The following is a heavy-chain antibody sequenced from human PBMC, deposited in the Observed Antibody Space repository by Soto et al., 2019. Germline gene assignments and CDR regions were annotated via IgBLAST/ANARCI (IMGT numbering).Heavy chain of an antibody. Sequence: GASVKVSFKASGGTFSSYAISWVRQAPGQGLEWMGGIIPIFGTANYAQKFQGRVTITADESTSTAYMELSSLRSEDTAVYYCARIALNCSSTSCMVNWFDPWGQGTLVTVSS. CDR3: ARIALNCSSTSCMVNWFDP. D-gene: IGHD2-2*01. CDR2: IIPIFGTA. J-gene: IGHJ5*02. V-gene: IGHV1-69*13. CDR1: GGTFSSYA.